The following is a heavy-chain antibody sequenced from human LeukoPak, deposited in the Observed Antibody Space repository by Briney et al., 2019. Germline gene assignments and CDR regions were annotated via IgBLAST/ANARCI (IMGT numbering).Heavy chain of an antibody. Sequence: SETLSLTCTVSGGSISSGGYYWSWIRQHPGKGLDWIGYIYYSGSTHYNPSLKSRIVISVDTSKDQFSLKLSSVTAADTAVYYCARYSGSSRYFDLWGRGTLVTVSS. CDR1: GGSISSGGYY. CDR2: IYYSGST. D-gene: IGHD1-26*01. J-gene: IGHJ2*01. V-gene: IGHV4-31*03. CDR3: ARYSGSSRYFDL.